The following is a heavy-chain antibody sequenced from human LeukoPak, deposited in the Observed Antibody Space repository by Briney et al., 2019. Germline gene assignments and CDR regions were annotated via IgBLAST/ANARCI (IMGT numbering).Heavy chain of an antibody. D-gene: IGHD2-21*01. V-gene: IGHV4-39*01. CDR2: IYYSGST. CDR1: GGSISSSSYY. CDR3: ARLIERFDAFDI. Sequence: SETLSLTCTVSGGSISSSSYYWGWIRQPPGKGLEWIGSIYYSGSTYYNPSLKSRVTISVDTSKNQFSLKLSSVTAADTAAYYCARLIERFDAFDIWGQGAMVTVSS. J-gene: IGHJ3*02.